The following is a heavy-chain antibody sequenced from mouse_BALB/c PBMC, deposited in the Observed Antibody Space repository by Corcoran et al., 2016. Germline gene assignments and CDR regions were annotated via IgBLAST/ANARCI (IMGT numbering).Heavy chain of an antibody. V-gene: IGHV3-6*02. D-gene: IGHD2-3*01. CDR1: GYSITSGYY. Sequence: DVQLQESGPGLVKPSQSLSLTCSVTGYSITSGYYWNWIRQFPGNKLEWMGYISYDGSNNYNPSLKNRISITRDTSKNQFFLKLNSVTTEDTATYYCARVGDGDYWGQGTSVTVSS. CDR2: ISYDGSN. J-gene: IGHJ4*01. CDR3: ARVGDGDY.